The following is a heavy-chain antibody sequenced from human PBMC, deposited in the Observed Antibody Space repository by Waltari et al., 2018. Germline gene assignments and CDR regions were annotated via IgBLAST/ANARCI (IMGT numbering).Heavy chain of an antibody. D-gene: IGHD3-22*01. CDR1: GFTFSDYP. J-gene: IGHJ4*02. V-gene: IGHV3-30*04. Sequence: VQLVESGGGVVQPGRSLRPSCPASGFTFSDYPMFWVRQAPGKGLEWVAFISYDGDKKYYTDSVKGRFTISRDNSKNTLYLQMNRLRAEDRAMYFCARDPHSSGYYPYFDYWGQGTLVTVSS. CDR2: ISYDGDKK. CDR3: ARDPHSSGYYPYFDY.